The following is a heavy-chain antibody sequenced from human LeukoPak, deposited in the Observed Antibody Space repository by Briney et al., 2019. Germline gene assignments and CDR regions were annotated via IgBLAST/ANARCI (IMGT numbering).Heavy chain of an antibody. CDR3: ASLRVLDAFDI. D-gene: IGHD3-16*01. J-gene: IGHJ3*02. Sequence: GGSLRLSCAASGFTFSSYWMHWVRQAPGKGLEWVSSISSSSSYIYYADSVKGRFTISRDNAKNSLYLQMNSLRAEDTAVYYCASLRVLDAFDIWGQGTMVTVSS. CDR1: GFTFSSYW. V-gene: IGHV3-21*01. CDR2: ISSSSSYI.